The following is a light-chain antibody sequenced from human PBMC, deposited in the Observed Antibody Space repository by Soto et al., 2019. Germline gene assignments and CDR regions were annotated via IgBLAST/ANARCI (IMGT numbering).Light chain of an antibody. CDR2: AAS. CDR3: QQNYDTPIT. V-gene: IGKV1-39*01. Sequence: DIQMTQSPSTLSASVGDRVTITCRASQSISTWLAWYQQKPGKAPKRLIYAASSLQSGVPSRFSGSGSGTNFTLTISSLQPEDFATYFCQQNYDTPITFGQGTRLEIK. CDR1: QSISTW. J-gene: IGKJ5*01.